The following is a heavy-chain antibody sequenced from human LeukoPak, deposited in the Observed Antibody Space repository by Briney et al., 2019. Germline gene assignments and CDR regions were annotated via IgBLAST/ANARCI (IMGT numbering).Heavy chain of an antibody. CDR3: ATEGSSGLFDY. Sequence: ASVKVSCKASGYTFTGYHMHWVRLAPGQGLEWMGWISAYNGNTNYAQKLQGRVTMTTDTSTSTAYMELRSLRSDDTAVYYCATEGSSGLFDYWGQGTLVTVSS. V-gene: IGHV1-18*04. J-gene: IGHJ4*02. CDR1: GYTFTGYH. CDR2: ISAYNGNT. D-gene: IGHD6-19*01.